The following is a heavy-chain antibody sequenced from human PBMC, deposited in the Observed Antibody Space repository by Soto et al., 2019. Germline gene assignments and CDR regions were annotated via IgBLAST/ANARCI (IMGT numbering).Heavy chain of an antibody. CDR3: ARDLVWGGVATIYFDY. Sequence: GGSLXLSCAASGFTFSSYIMNWVRQAPGKGLEWVSSISSSSSYIYYADSVKGRFTISRDNAKNSLYLQMNSLRAEDTAVYYCARDLVWGGVATIYFDYLGQGTLVTVSS. V-gene: IGHV3-21*01. J-gene: IGHJ4*01. CDR2: ISSSSSYI. CDR1: GFTFSSYI. D-gene: IGHD5-12*01.